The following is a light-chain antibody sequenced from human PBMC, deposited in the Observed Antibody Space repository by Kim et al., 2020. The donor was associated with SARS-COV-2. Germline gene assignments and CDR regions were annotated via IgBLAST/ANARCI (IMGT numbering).Light chain of an antibody. CDR1: SSNIGAGYD. CDR3: QSYDSSLSGPNWV. Sequence: QSVLTQPPSVSGAPGQRVTISCTRSSSNIGAGYDVHWYQQLPGTAPKLLIYGNSNRPSGVPDRFSGSKSGTSASLAITGLQAEDEADYYCQSYDSSLSGPNWVFGGGTQLTVL. CDR2: GNS. J-gene: IGLJ3*02. V-gene: IGLV1-40*01.